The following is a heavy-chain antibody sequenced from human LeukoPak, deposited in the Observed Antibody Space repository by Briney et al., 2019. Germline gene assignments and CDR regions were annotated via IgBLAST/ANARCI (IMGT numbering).Heavy chain of an antibody. CDR3: ARVPGITGIYYYYYMGV. CDR1: GFTFSSYW. D-gene: IGHD1-20*01. Sequence: SGGSLRLSCAASGFTFSSYWMSWVRQAPGKGLEWVANIKQDGSEKYYVDSVKGRFTISRDNAKNSLYLQMNSLRAEDTAVYYCARVPGITGIYYYYYMGVWGKGTTVTVSS. J-gene: IGHJ6*03. V-gene: IGHV3-7*01. CDR2: IKQDGSEK.